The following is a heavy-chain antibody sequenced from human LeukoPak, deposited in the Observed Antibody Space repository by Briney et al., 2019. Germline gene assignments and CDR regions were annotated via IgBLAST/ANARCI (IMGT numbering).Heavy chain of an antibody. CDR2: TKSKTDGSTT. Sequence: GRSLRLSCAASGSTFSNAWMSWVRQAPGKWLEWVVRTKSKTDGSTTDYATPVKGRFTITRDDSKNTLYLQMNSLKTEDTAVYYCTTDPNFWGEGTLVTVSS. J-gene: IGHJ4*02. CDR3: TTDPNF. CDR1: GSTFSNAW. V-gene: IGHV3-15*01.